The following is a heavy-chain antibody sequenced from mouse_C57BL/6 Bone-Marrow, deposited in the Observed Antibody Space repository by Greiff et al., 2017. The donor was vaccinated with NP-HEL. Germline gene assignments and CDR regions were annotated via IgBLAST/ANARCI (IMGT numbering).Heavy chain of an antibody. CDR3: ARSKGSSGSRFAY. Sequence: QVQLQQPGAELVRPGTSVKLSCKASGYTFTSYWMHWVKQMPGQGLEWIGVIDPSDSYTNYNQKFKGKATLTVDTSSSTAYMQLSSLTSEDSAVYYCARSKGSSGSRFAYWGQGTLVTVSA. D-gene: IGHD3-2*02. CDR1: GYTFTSYW. J-gene: IGHJ3*01. V-gene: IGHV1-59*01. CDR2: IDPSDSYT.